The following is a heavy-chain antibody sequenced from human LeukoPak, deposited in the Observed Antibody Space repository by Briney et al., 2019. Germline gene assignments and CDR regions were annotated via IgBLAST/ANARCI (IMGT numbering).Heavy chain of an antibody. J-gene: IGHJ4*02. CDR2: LFHSSNT. V-gene: IGHV4-38-2*01. CDR3: ARARFDY. Sequence: KPSETLSLTCAVSGYSISSGYYWGWIRQPPGKGLEWIGSLFHSSNTYYKPSLKSRVTISVDTAKNQFSLKLSSVTAADTAVYYCARARFDYWGQGTLVIVSS. CDR1: GYSISSGYY.